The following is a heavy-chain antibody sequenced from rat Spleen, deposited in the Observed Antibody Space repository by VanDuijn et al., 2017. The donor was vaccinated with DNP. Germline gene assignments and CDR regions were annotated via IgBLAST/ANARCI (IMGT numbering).Heavy chain of an antibody. CDR2: INYSGNT. V-gene: IGHV3-1*01. J-gene: IGHJ3*01. Sequence: EVQLQESGPGLVKPSQSLSLTCSVTGYPITSNYWGWIRKFPGNKMEWMGYINYSGNTAYNPSLRSRISITRDTSKNQFFLQLNSVTTEDTATYYCASQEWFAYWGQGTLVTVSS. CDR1: GYPITSNY. CDR3: ASQEWFAY.